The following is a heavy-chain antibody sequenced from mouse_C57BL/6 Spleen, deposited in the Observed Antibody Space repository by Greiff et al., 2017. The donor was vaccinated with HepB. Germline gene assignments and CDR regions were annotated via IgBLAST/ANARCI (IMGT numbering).Heavy chain of an antibody. CDR3: ARGGFTTEVSWYFDV. D-gene: IGHD1-1*01. Sequence: QVQLQQSGPELVKPGASVKISCKASGYAFSSSWMNWVKQRPGKGLEWIGRIYPGDGDTNYNGKFKGKATLTADKSSSTAYMQLSSLTSEDSAVYFCARGGFTTEVSWYFDVWGTGTTVTVSS. CDR1: GYAFSSSW. CDR2: IYPGDGDT. J-gene: IGHJ1*03. V-gene: IGHV1-82*01.